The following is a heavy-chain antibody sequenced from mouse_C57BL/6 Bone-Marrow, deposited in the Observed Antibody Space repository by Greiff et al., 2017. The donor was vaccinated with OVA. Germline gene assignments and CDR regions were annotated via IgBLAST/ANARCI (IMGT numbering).Heavy chain of an antibody. Sequence: QVQLKESGAELARPGASVKLSCKASGYTFTSYGISWVKQRTGQGLEWIGEIYPRSGNTYYNEKFKGKATLTADKSSSTAYMELRSLTSEDSAVYVGAIPDYGSSPYYAMDYWGQGTSVTVSS. J-gene: IGHJ4*01. V-gene: IGHV1-81*01. CDR1: GYTFTSYG. D-gene: IGHD1-1*01. CDR2: IYPRSGNT. CDR3: AIPDYGSSPYYAMDY.